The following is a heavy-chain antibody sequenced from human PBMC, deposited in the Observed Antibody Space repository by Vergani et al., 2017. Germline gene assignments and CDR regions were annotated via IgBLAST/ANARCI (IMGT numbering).Heavy chain of an antibody. CDR1: GFTFSSYS. CDR3: AGDRGEFDA. CDR2: ISSSSSTI. V-gene: IGHV3-48*04. J-gene: IGHJ5*02. D-gene: IGHD3-10*01. Sequence: EVQLVESGGGLVQPGGSLRLSCAASGFTFSSYSMNWVRQAPGKGLEWVSYISSSSSTIYYADSVKGRFTICRDNAKNSLYLQMDSLRAEDTAVYYCAGDRGEFDAWGQGTLVTVSS.